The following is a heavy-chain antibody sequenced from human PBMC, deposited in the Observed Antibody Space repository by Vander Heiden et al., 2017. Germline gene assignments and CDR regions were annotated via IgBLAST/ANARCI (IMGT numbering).Heavy chain of an antibody. V-gene: IGHV3-23*01. J-gene: IGHJ4*02. Sequence: EVQLLESGGGLVQPGGSLRLSCAASGFTFRKYGMSWVGQAPGKGLEWVSGISGSGGGTYYADSVKGRFTISRDNSKNTLYLHMNTLRAEDTALYYCAKDLGRLMVYVSIDYWGQGTLVTVSS. CDR2: ISGSGGGT. D-gene: IGHD2-8*01. CDR1: GFTFRKYG. CDR3: AKDLGRLMVYVSIDY.